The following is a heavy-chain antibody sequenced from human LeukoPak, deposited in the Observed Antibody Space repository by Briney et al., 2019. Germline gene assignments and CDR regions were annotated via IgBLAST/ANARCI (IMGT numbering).Heavy chain of an antibody. J-gene: IGHJ5*02. D-gene: IGHD3-22*01. CDR1: GGSFSGYY. CDR3: ARLTQVVVITGSGWFDP. Sequence: PSETLSLTCAVYGGSFSGYYWSWIRQPPGKGVEWIGEINHSGSTNYNPSLKSRVTISVDTSKNQFSLKLSSVTAADTAVYYCARLTQVVVITGSGWFDPWGQGTLVTVSS. CDR2: INHSGST. V-gene: IGHV4-34*01.